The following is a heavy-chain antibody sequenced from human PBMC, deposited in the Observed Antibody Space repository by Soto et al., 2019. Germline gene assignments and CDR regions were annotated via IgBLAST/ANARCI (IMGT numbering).Heavy chain of an antibody. V-gene: IGHV3-30*18. Sequence: QVQLVESGGSVVQPGGSRRLSCAASGFSFSYYGLHWVRQAPGKGLEWLALITQDGYNRYYADSVKGRFTISRDNSKNTIFLQMNSLKSEDTAVYYCAKGGSFDIWGQGTPVTVSS. J-gene: IGHJ4*02. D-gene: IGHD6-6*01. CDR1: GFSFSYYG. CDR3: AKGGSFDI. CDR2: ITQDGYNR.